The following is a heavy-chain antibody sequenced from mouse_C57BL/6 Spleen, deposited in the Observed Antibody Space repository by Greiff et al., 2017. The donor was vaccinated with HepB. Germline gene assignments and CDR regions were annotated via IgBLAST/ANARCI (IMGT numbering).Heavy chain of an antibody. CDR1: GFSLTSYG. CDR2: IWSDGST. D-gene: IGHD2-4*01. CDR3: ARHGDYDVDYAMDY. Sequence: QVQLQQSGPGLVAPSQSLSITCTVSGFSLTSYGVHWVRQPPGKGLEWLVVIWSDGSTTYNSALKSRLSISKDNSKSQVFLKMNSLQTDDTAMYYCARHGDYDVDYAMDYWGQGTSVTVSS. V-gene: IGHV2-6-1*01. J-gene: IGHJ4*01.